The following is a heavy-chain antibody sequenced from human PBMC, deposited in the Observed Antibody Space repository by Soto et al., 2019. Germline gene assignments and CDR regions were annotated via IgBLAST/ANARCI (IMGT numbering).Heavy chain of an antibody. CDR2: VSFDGSST. V-gene: IGHV3-30*18. J-gene: IGHJ6*02. D-gene: IGHD2-21*01. CDR3: AKAGWGGDYYYGLDV. Sequence: GSLRLSCAASGFNFNNYAMHWVRHSPGKGLEWVAVVSFDGSSTYYADSVKGRFTISRDSSNNTVSLQMNSLTNEDTAAYYCAKAGWGGDYYYGLDVWGQGTTVTVSS. CDR1: GFNFNNYA.